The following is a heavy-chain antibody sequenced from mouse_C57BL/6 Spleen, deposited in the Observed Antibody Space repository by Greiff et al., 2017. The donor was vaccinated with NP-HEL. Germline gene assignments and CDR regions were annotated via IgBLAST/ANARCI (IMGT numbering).Heavy chain of an antibody. CDR1: GFTFTDYY. CDR3: ARSPTVVAKWYFDV. J-gene: IGHJ1*03. CDR2: IRNKANGYTT. D-gene: IGHD1-1*01. V-gene: IGHV7-3*01. Sequence: EVKLVESGGGLVQPGGSLSLSCAASGFTFTDYYMSWVRQPPGKALEWLGFIRNKANGYTTEYSASVKGRFTISRDNSQSILYLQMNALRAEDSATYYCARSPTVVAKWYFDVWGTGTTVTVSS.